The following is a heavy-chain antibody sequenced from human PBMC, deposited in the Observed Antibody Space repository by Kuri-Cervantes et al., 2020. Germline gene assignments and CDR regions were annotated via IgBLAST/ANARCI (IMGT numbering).Heavy chain of an antibody. V-gene: IGHV1-2*02. CDR2: INPNSGGT. Sequence: ASVKVSCKASGYTFTSYGITWVRQAPGQGLEWMGWINPNSGGTNYAQKFQGRVTMTRDTSISTAYMELSRLRSDDTAVYYCARAGGDYESFLYYFDYWGQGTLVTVSS. D-gene: IGHD4-17*01. CDR3: ARAGGDYESFLYYFDY. J-gene: IGHJ4*02. CDR1: GYTFTSYG.